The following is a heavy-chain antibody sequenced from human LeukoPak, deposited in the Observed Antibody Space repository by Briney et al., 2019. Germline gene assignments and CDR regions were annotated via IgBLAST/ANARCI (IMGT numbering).Heavy chain of an antibody. CDR2: ISAYYGNT. D-gene: IGHD2-2*01. CDR1: GYTFTSYG. Sequence: ASVRVSCKASGYTFTSYGISWVRQAPGQGLEWMGWISAYYGNTNYAQNLQGRVTMTTDTSTSIAYMELRSLRSDDTAVYYCTRDTYCSSTSCFPYYMDVWGKGTTVTVSS. J-gene: IGHJ6*03. V-gene: IGHV1-18*01. CDR3: TRDTYCSSTSCFPYYMDV.